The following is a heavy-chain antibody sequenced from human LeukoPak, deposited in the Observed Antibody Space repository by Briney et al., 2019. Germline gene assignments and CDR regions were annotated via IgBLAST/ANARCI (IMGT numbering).Heavy chain of an antibody. V-gene: IGHV4-61*02. CDR3: ARDPYPYYYYYYMDV. CDR2: IYTSGST. J-gene: IGHJ6*03. CDR1: GGSISSGSYY. Sequence: SETLSLTCTVSGGSISSGSYYWSWIRQPAGKGLEWIGRIYTSGSTNYNPSLKSRVTISVDTSKNQFSLKLSSVTAADTAVYYCARDPYPYYYYYYMDVWGKGTTVTISS. D-gene: IGHD3-16*01.